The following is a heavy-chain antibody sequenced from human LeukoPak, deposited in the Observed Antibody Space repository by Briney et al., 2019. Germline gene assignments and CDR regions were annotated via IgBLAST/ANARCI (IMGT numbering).Heavy chain of an antibody. Sequence: GGSLRLSCAASGFTFSSYWMSWVRQAPGKGLEWVANIKQDGSEKYYVDSVKGRFTISRDNAKNSLYLHMDGLRAEDTAVYYCARGAYSSGWAYFDHWGQGTLVTVSS. CDR3: ARGAYSSGWAYFDH. J-gene: IGHJ4*02. CDR1: GFTFSSYW. CDR2: IKQDGSEK. V-gene: IGHV3-7*01. D-gene: IGHD6-19*01.